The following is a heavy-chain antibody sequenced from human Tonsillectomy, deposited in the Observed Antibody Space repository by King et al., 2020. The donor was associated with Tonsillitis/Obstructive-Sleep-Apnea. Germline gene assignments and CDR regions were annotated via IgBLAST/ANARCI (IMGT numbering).Heavy chain of an antibody. V-gene: IGHV4-39*01. D-gene: IGHD4-17*01. CDR2: IYYSGTT. CDR1: GGSISSRSYY. CDR3: VRHHEDGDGNYCYYMDV. J-gene: IGHJ6*03. Sequence: QLQESGPGLVKPSETLSLTCTVSGGSISSRSYYWGWIRQPPGKGLEWIGTIYYSGTTYYNPSLKSRVTISVDTSKNQFSLKLRSVSATDTAVYYCVRHHEDGDGNYCYYMDVWGRGTAVTVSS.